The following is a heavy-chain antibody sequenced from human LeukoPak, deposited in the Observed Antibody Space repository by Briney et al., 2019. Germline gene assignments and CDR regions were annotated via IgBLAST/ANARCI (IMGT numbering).Heavy chain of an antibody. CDR2: FDPEDGET. V-gene: IGHV1-24*01. CDR3: ATGSSSWYPNDY. CDR1: GYTLTELS. D-gene: IGHD6-13*01. J-gene: IGHJ4*02. Sequence: ASVKVSCKVSGYTLTELSVHWVRQAPGKGLEWMGGFDPEDGETIYAQKFQGRVTMTEDTPTDTAYMELSSLRSEDTAVYYCATGSSSWYPNDYWGQGTLVTVSS.